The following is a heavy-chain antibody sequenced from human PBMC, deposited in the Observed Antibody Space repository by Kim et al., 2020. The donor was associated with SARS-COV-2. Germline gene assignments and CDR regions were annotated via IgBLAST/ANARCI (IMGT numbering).Heavy chain of an antibody. CDR1: GGSISSYY. D-gene: IGHD5-18*01. CDR2: IYYSGST. CDR3: ARERYSYGADY. V-gene: IGHV4-59*01. Sequence: SETLSLTCTVSGGSISSYYWSWIRQPPGKGLEWIGYIYYSGSTNYNPSLKSRVTISVDTSKNQFSLKLSSVTAADTAVYYCARERYSYGADYWGQGTLVTVSS. J-gene: IGHJ4*02.